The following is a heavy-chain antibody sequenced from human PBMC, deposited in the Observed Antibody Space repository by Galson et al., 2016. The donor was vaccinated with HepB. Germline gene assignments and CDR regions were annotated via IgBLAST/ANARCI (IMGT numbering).Heavy chain of an antibody. V-gene: IGHV1-2*02. CDR1: GYTFTVYY. J-gene: IGHJ4*02. Sequence: SVKVSCKASGYTFTVYYMHWVRQAPGQGLEYMGWINPNTGGTTFAQKFQGRVALTGDTSISTAYMEMSSRTSDEPAMYYCASAAGRPIFDYWGQGTLVTVSS. CDR3: ASAAGRPIFDY. D-gene: IGHD6-19*01. CDR2: INPNTGGT.